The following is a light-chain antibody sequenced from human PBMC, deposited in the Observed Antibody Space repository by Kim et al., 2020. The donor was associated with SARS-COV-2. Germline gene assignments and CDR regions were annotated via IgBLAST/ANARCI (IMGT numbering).Light chain of an antibody. CDR3: QQYNSWPPLT. V-gene: IGKV3-15*01. CDR1: QSVDTF. CDR2: GAS. J-gene: IGKJ4*01. Sequence: EIVMTQSPATLSVSPEERATLSCRASQSVDTFLAWYQQKPGQAPRLLIYGASTRAIGIPDRFSGSGSGTEFTLTISSLQSEDFALYYCQQYNSWPPLTFGGGTKVDIK.